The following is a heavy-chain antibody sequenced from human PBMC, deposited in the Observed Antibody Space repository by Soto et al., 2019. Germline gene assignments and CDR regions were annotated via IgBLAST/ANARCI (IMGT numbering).Heavy chain of an antibody. D-gene: IGHD3-22*01. Sequence: GGSLRLSCAASGFTFDDYAMHWVRRAPGKGLEWVSLISGDGGSTYYADSVKGRFTISRDNSKNSLYLQMNSLRTEDTALYYCAKDLQDYYDSSGYYYYYYGMDVWGQGTTVTVSS. V-gene: IGHV3-43*02. CDR1: GFTFDDYA. CDR3: AKDLQDYYDSSGYYYYYYGMDV. J-gene: IGHJ6*02. CDR2: ISGDGGST.